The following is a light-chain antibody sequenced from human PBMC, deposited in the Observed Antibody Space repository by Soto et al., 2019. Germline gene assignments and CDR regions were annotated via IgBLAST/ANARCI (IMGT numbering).Light chain of an antibody. CDR2: DTS. Sequence: DIQMTQSPSTLSASVRDRVIITCRASPSISKWLAWYQQKPGKPPKVLIYDTSILESGVPSRFSGGGSGTDFTLALSGLQPDDFATYYCQQYSFSPYTVGQGTKVEIK. CDR3: QQYSFSPYT. V-gene: IGKV1-5*01. J-gene: IGKJ2*01. CDR1: PSISKW.